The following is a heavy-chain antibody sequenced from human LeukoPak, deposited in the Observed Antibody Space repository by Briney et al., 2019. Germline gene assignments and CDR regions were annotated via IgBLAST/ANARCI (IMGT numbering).Heavy chain of an antibody. Sequence: SETLSLTCAVYGGSLSGYYWSWIRQPPGKGLEWIGEINHSGSTNYNPSLKSRVTISVDTSKDQFSLKLSSVTAADTAVYYCARDRGYSGYDYHYYGMDVWGQGTTVTVSS. CDR3: ARDRGYSGYDYHYYGMDV. CDR2: INHSGST. CDR1: GGSLSGYY. J-gene: IGHJ6*02. D-gene: IGHD5-12*01. V-gene: IGHV4-34*01.